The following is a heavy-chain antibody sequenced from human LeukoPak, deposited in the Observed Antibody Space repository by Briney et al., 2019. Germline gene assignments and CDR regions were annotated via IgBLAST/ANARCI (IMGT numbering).Heavy chain of an antibody. J-gene: IGHJ3*02. CDR1: GYTFTSYY. D-gene: IGHD3-22*01. CDR3: ARDLVGYYDRPKNAFDI. Sequence: ASVKVSCKASGYTFTSYYMHWVRQAPGQGLEWMGIINPSGGSTSYAQKFQGRVTMTRDTSTSTVYMELSSLRSEDTAVYYCARDLVGYYDRPKNAFDIWGQGTMVTVSS. CDR2: INPSGGST. V-gene: IGHV1-46*01.